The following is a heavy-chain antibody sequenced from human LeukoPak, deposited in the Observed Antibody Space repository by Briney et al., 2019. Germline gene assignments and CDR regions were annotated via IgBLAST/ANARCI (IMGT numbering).Heavy chain of an antibody. CDR3: ARDLGDGSGWPYYYYYMDV. V-gene: IGHV1-69*05. J-gene: IGHJ6*03. CDR2: IIPIFGTA. CDR1: GGTFISYA. Sequence: ASVTVSFKASGGTFISYAISWVRQAPGQGLEWMGGIIPIFGTANYAQKFQGRVTITTDESTSTAYMELSSLRSEDTAVYYCARDLGDGSGWPYYYYYMDVWGKGTTVTVSS. D-gene: IGHD6-19*01.